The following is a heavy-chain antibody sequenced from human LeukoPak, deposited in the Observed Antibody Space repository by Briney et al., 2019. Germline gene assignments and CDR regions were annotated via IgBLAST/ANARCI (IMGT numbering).Heavy chain of an antibody. CDR1: GYTFTGYY. CDR3: ARDGYYYDSSGYYPDY. V-gene: IGHV1-2*02. Sequence: ASVKVSCKASGYTFTGYYMHWVRQAPGQGLEWMGWINPNSGGTNYAQKFQGRVTMTRNTSISTAYMELSSLRSEDTAVYYCARDGYYYDSSGYYPDYWGQGTLVTVSS. CDR2: INPNSGGT. J-gene: IGHJ4*02. D-gene: IGHD3-22*01.